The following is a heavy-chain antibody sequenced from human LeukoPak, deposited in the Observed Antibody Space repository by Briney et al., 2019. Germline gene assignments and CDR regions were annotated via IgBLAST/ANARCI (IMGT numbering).Heavy chain of an antibody. CDR3: ARRKVGATTSPFDY. D-gene: IGHD1-26*01. J-gene: IGHJ4*02. Sequence: SETLSLTCIVAGGSTSTDDYYCSWIRQPAGKGLEWIGRIYTRGGTNYNPSLKSRVTMSVDTSQNQFSLKLSSVTAADTAVYFCARRKVGATTSPFDYWGQGTLVTVSS. V-gene: IGHV4-61*02. CDR2: IYTRGGT. CDR1: GGSTSTDDYY.